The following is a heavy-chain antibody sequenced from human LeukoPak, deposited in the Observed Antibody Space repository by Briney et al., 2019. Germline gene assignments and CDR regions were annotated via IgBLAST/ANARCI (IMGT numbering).Heavy chain of an antibody. CDR3: ARDHPVGATRIEIDY. CDR2: INPNSGGT. V-gene: IGHV1-2*06. D-gene: IGHD1-26*01. CDR1: GGTFSGYY. J-gene: IGHJ4*02. Sequence: ASVKVSCKASGGTFSGYYMHWVRQAPGQGLEWMGRINPNSGGTNYAQKFQGRVTMTRDTSISTAYMELSRLRSDDTAVYYCARDHPVGATRIEIDYWGQGTLVTVSS.